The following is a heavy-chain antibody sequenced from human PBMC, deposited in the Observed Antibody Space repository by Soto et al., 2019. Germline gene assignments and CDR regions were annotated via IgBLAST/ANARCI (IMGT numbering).Heavy chain of an antibody. CDR2: ISDSGSIK. CDR1: GFTFSSYS. D-gene: IGHD3-10*01. J-gene: IGHJ2*01. V-gene: IGHV3-48*01. Sequence: EVQLVESGGGLVQPGGSLRLSCVASGFTFSSYSMNWVRQAPGKGLEWVSYISDSGSIKYYADSVKGRFTISRDNVKNSLYLQMNRLMVEDTAVYYCARDYGSGKRFFDLWGRGTLVTLSS. CDR3: ARDYGSGKRFFDL.